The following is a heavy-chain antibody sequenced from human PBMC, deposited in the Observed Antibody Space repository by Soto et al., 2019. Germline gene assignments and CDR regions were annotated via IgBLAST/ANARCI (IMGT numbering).Heavy chain of an antibody. V-gene: IGHV3-23*01. CDR1: GFTFSSYA. Sequence: PGGSLRLSCAASGFTFSSYAMSWVRQAPGKGLEWVSAISGSGGSTYYADSVKGRFTISRDNSKNTLYLQMNSLRAEDTSVYYCAKDLFFGPMNDGDYFDYWGQGTLVTVSS. CDR2: ISGSGGST. J-gene: IGHJ4*02. D-gene: IGHD1-1*01. CDR3: AKDLFFGPMNDGDYFDY.